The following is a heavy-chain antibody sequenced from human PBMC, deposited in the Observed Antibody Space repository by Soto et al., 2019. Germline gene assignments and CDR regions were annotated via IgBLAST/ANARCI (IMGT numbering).Heavy chain of an antibody. V-gene: IGHV3-21*01. D-gene: IGHD6-19*01. CDR2: ISSSSSYI. Sequence: PGGSLRLSCAASGFTFSSYSMNWVRQAPGKGLEWVSSISSSSSYIYYADSVKGRFTISRDNAKNSLYLQMNSLRAEDTAVYYCARGLESSRWYFDYWGQGTQVTVSS. J-gene: IGHJ4*02. CDR1: GFTFSSYS. CDR3: ARGLESSRWYFDY.